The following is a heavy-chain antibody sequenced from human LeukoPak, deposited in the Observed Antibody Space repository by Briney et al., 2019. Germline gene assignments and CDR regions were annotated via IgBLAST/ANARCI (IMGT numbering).Heavy chain of an antibody. CDR1: GFTFSSYS. V-gene: IGHV3-48*01. CDR3: ARGPGRRYEWFFYYYMDV. J-gene: IGHJ6*03. Sequence: PGGSLRLSCAASGFTFSSYSMNWVRQAPGKGLEWVSYISSSSSTIYYADSVKGRFTISRDNAKNSLYLQMNSLRAEDTAVYYCARGPGRRYEWFFYYYMDVWGKGTTVTVSS. D-gene: IGHD3-3*01. CDR2: ISSSSSTI.